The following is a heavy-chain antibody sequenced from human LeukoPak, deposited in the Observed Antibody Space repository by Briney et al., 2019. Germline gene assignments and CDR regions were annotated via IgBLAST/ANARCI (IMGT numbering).Heavy chain of an antibody. CDR1: GYSFPSHW. CDR3: ARRNGNYFDY. Sequence: GESLKISCQVSGYSFPSHWIGRVRQMPGKGLEWMGFIYPGDSNTRYSPSFQGQVTISVDKSISTAYLQWGSLKASDTAMYYCARRNGNYFDYWGQGSLVSVSS. V-gene: IGHV5-51*01. D-gene: IGHD4-11*01. J-gene: IGHJ4*02. CDR2: IYPGDSNT.